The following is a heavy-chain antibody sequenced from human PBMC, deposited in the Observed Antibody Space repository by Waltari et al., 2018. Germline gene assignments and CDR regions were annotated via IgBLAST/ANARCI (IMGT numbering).Heavy chain of an antibody. D-gene: IGHD2-15*01. CDR3: ARETGVAVAGYGLDI. CDR1: GFTVSSFY. J-gene: IGHJ6*02. V-gene: IGHV3-53*01. CDR2: SYRCGDT. Sequence: VHVEESGGGLMQPGGSLRLSCAASGFTVSSFYMAWVRQAPGKGLEWVPLSYRCGDTYYADSVKCRFTISRDNSKNMVYLQMNSLRADDTAVYYCARETGVAVAGYGLDIWGQGTTVTVSS.